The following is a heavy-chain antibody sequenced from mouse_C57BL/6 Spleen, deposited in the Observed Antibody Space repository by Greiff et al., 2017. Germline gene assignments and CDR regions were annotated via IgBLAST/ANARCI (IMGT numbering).Heavy chain of an antibody. Sequence: QVQLQQPGAELVRPGSSVKLSCKASGYTFTSYWMDWVKQRPGQGLEWIGNIYPSDSETHYNQKFKDKATLTVDKSSSTAYMQLSSLTSEDSAVYYCARLGLLGGYYAMDYWGQGTSVTVSS. CDR1: GYTFTSYW. CDR3: ARLGLLGGYYAMDY. V-gene: IGHV1-61*01. D-gene: IGHD2-3*01. CDR2: IYPSDSET. J-gene: IGHJ4*01.